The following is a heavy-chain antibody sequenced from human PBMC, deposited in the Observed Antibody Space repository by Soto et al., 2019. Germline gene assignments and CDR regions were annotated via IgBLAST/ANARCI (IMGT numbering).Heavy chain of an antibody. CDR1: GYTFTSYD. CDR2: MNPNSGNT. Sequence: ASVKVSCKASGYTFTSYDINWVRQATGQGLEWMGWMNPNSGNTGYAQKFQGRVTMTRDTSISTAYMELSRLRSDDTAVYYCARGDAGDDFDYWGQGTLVTVSS. CDR3: ARGDAGDDFDY. J-gene: IGHJ4*02. V-gene: IGHV1-8*01. D-gene: IGHD2-2*01.